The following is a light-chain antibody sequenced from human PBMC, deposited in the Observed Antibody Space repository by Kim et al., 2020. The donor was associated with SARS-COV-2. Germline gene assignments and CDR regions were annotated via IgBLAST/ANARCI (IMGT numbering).Light chain of an antibody. CDR1: QSISNY. CDR3: QQSHTAPSLT. CDR2: AAS. J-gene: IGKJ4*01. Sequence: DIQMTQSPSSLSASVGDRVTIACRASQSISNYLNWYQQKPGKAPNLLIYAASSLQGGVPSRFSGSGSGTDFTLTISSLQPDDFATYYCQQSHTAPSLTFGGGTKVDIK. V-gene: IGKV1-39*01.